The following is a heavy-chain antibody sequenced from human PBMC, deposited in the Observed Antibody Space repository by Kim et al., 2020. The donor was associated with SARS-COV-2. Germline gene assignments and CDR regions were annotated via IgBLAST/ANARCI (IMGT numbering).Heavy chain of an antibody. V-gene: IGHV3-11*06. CDR2: ISSSSDYI. Sequence: GGSLRLSCAASGFIFSDYYMSWIRQAPGKGLEWISYISSSSDYIKYADSVKGRFTISRDNPKNSLYLQMNSLRAEDTAVYYCARWSACSGGACYSNPVFDCWGQGTLVTVCS. D-gene: IGHD2-8*02. J-gene: IGHJ4*02. CDR1: GFIFSDYY. CDR3: ARWSACSGGACYSNPVFDC.